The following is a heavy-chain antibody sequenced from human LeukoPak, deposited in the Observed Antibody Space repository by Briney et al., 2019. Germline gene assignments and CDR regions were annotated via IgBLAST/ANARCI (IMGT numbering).Heavy chain of an antibody. CDR2: IYPGDSDT. J-gene: IGHJ4*02. V-gene: IGHV5-51*01. Sequence: GDSLKISCKGSGYSFTNYWIVWVRQMPGKGLEWMGIIYPGDSDTRYSPSFQGQVTISADKSIKTAYLQWNSLKASDTAMYYCARHVVGPGDYWGQGTLVTVSS. D-gene: IGHD1-26*01. CDR3: ARHVVGPGDY. CDR1: GYSFTNYW.